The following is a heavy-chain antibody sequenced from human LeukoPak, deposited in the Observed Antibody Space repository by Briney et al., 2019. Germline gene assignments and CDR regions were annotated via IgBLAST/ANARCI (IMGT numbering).Heavy chain of an antibody. Sequence: ASETLSLTCAVYGGSFSGYYWSWIRQPPGKGLEWIGEINHSGSTNYNPSLKSRVTISVDTSKNQFSLKLSSATAADTAVYYCARAQGSRYDFWSGYFAYYFDYWGQGTLVTVSS. CDR3: ARAQGSRYDFWSGYFAYYFDY. D-gene: IGHD3-3*01. V-gene: IGHV4-34*01. J-gene: IGHJ4*02. CDR1: GGSFSGYY. CDR2: INHSGST.